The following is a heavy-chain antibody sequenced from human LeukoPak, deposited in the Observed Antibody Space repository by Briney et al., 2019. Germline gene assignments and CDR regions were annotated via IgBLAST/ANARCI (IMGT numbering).Heavy chain of an antibody. CDR1: GGSFSGYY. J-gene: IGHJ6*02. CDR2: INHSGST. Sequence: TSETLSLTCAVYGGSFSGYYWSWIRQPLGKGLEWIGEINHSGSTNYNPSLKSRVTISVDTSKNQFSLQLNSVTPEDTAVYYCARDPLAVAVYYYYGMDVWGQGTTVTVSS. V-gene: IGHV4-34*01. D-gene: IGHD6-19*01. CDR3: ARDPLAVAVYYYYGMDV.